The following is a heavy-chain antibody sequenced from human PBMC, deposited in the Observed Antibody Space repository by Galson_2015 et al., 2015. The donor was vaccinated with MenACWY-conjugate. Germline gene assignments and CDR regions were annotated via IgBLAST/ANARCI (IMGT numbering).Heavy chain of an antibody. CDR3: ARNQQGYNSSLYRSFDY. CDR1: GFTISRYA. V-gene: IGHV3-30*04. D-gene: IGHD5-18*01. J-gene: IGHJ4*02. CDR2: TSYDGSKK. Sequence: SLRLSCAASGFTISRYAMHWIRQAPGKGLEGVEVTSYDGSKKNYADSVKGRFTISRDNSKNPLYLQMNSLREEDTAVYYCARNQQGYNSSLYRSFDYWGQGTLVTVSS.